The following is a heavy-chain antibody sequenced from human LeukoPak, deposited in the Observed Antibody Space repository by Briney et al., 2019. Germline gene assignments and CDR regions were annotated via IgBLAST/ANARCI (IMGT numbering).Heavy chain of an antibody. Sequence: GGSLRLSCAASAFTFSNYAMSWVRLAPGKGLEWVANIKQDGSERYYVDSVKGRFTISRDNAKNSLFLQMSSLRAEDTAVYYCARGGYYSTFAYWGQGILVTVSS. J-gene: IGHJ4*02. V-gene: IGHV3-7*01. D-gene: IGHD3-22*01. CDR1: AFTFSNYA. CDR3: ARGGYYSTFAY. CDR2: IKQDGSER.